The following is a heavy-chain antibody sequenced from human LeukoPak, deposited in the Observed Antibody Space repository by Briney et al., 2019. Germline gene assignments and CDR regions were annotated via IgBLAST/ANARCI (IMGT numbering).Heavy chain of an antibody. Sequence: SETLSLTCTVSGGSISRYYWTWIRQPPGKGLEWIGYISNSGSTYYNPSLRSRVSISVGTSRNQFSLKLSSVTAADTAVYYCARCLNTYYYGSGTPHNWFDPWGQGTLVTVSS. CDR3: ARCLNTYYYGSGTPHNWFDP. V-gene: IGHV4-4*09. D-gene: IGHD3-10*01. CDR1: GGSISRYY. J-gene: IGHJ5*02. CDR2: ISNSGST.